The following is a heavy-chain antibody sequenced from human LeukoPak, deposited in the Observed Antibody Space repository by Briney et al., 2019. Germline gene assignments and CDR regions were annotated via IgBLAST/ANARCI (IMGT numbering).Heavy chain of an antibody. V-gene: IGHV1-69*04. Sequence: SVKVSCKASGGTFSSYAISWVRQAPGQGLEWMGRIIPILGIANYAQKFQGRVTITADKSTSTAYMELSSLRSEDTAVYYCATVDSPVTAITYFDYWGQGTLVTVSS. CDR3: ATVDSPVTAITYFDY. CDR2: IIPILGIA. J-gene: IGHJ4*02. D-gene: IGHD2-21*02. CDR1: GGTFSSYA.